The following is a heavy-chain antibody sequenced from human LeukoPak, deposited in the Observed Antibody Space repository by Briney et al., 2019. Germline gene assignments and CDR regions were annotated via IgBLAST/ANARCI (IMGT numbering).Heavy chain of an antibody. CDR3: AREGQYYYDSSGLGDAFDI. D-gene: IGHD3-22*01. CDR1: GGSISSGDYY. Sequence: SETLSLTCTVSGGSISSGDYYWSWIRQPPGKGLEWIGYIYYSGSTYYNPSLKSRVTISVDTSKNQFSLKLSSVTAADTAVYYCAREGQYYYDSSGLGDAFDIWGQGTMVTLSS. J-gene: IGHJ3*02. CDR2: IYYSGST. V-gene: IGHV4-30-4*08.